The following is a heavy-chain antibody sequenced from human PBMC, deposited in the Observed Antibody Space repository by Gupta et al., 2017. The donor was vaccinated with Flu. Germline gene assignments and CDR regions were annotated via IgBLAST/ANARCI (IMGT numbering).Heavy chain of an antibody. Sequence: IPQHPGKGLEWIGNVYDSGSTYYNVSLRSRVTISIDTSRTQFSLKLSSVTAADTAVYFCARHKDSYDSSGPPGWFDPWGQGTLVTVSS. CDR3: ARHKDSYDSSGPPGWFDP. J-gene: IGHJ5*02. D-gene: IGHD3-22*01. CDR2: VYDSGST. V-gene: IGHV4-39*01.